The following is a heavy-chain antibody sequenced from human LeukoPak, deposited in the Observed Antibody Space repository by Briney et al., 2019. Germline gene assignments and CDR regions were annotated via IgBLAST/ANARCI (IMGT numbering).Heavy chain of an antibody. CDR2: ISAYNGNT. CDR3: ARDSSYYYYDSSGPHY. CDR1: GYTFTSYG. D-gene: IGHD3-22*01. V-gene: IGHV1-18*01. Sequence: ASVKVSCKASGYTFTSYGISWVRQAPGHGLEWMGWISAYNGNTNYAQKLQGRVTMTTDPSTSTAYMELRSLRSDDTAVYYCARDSSYYYYDSSGPHYWGQGTLVTVSS. J-gene: IGHJ4*02.